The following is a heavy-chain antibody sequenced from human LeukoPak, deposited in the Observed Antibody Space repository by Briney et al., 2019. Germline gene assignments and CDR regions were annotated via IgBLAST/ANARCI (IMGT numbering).Heavy chain of an antibody. D-gene: IGHD3-3*01. Sequence: PGGSLRLSCAASGFTFSSYSMNWVRQAPGKGLEWVSYISSSSSTIYYADSVKGRFTISGDNAKNSLYLQMNSLRAEDTAVYYCATVYYDFWSGYPHDAFDIWGQGTMVTVSS. CDR1: GFTFSSYS. CDR3: ATVYYDFWSGYPHDAFDI. J-gene: IGHJ3*02. V-gene: IGHV3-48*01. CDR2: ISSSSSTI.